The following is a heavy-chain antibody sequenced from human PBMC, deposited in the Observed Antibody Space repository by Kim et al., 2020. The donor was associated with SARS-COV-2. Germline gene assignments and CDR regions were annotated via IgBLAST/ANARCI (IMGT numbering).Heavy chain of an antibody. Sequence: RGSLRLSCTASGFTFSSYTMHWVRQAPGKGLEWVSSITATRGDKYYGDSLRGRLTISRDNAKSTVFLQINSLRVGDTALYYCVRERREWSDASYFDFWG. J-gene: IGHJ4*01. CDR2: ITATRGDK. D-gene: IGHD3-3*01. V-gene: IGHV3-21*01. CDR3: VRERREWSDASYFDF. CDR1: GFTFSSYT.